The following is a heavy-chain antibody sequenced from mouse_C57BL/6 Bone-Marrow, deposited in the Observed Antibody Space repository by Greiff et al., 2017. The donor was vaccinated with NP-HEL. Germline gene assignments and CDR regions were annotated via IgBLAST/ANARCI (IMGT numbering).Heavy chain of an antibody. J-gene: IGHJ1*03. D-gene: IGHD2-4*01. CDR2: ISSGSSTI. CDR1: GFTFSDYG. CDR3: ARNCPYDYDWYFDV. Sequence: EVQLVESGGGLVKPGGSLKLSCAASGFTFSDYGMHWVRQAPEKGLEWVAYISSGSSTIYYADTVKGRFTISRDNAKNTLFLQMTSLRSEDTAMYYCARNCPYDYDWYFDVWGTGTTVTVSS. V-gene: IGHV5-17*01.